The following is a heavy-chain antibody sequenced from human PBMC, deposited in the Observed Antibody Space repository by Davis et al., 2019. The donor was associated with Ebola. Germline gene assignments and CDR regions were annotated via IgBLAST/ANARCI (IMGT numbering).Heavy chain of an antibody. CDR2: VYDQST. CDR1: GFTVSSHH. D-gene: IGHD6-19*01. J-gene: IGHJ4*02. V-gene: IGHV3-53*05. CDR3: ATTQWLGEFDN. Sequence: GESLKISCTASGFTVSSHHMSWVRQAPGKGLEWVSVVYDQSTAYADAVRGRFIISRDKSNNTLYLEMSSLRVDDTAVYYCATTQWLGEFDNWGQGTLVTVSS.